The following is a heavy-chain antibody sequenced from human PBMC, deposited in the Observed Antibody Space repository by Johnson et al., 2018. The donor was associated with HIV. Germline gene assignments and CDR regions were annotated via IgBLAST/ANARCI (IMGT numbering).Heavy chain of an antibody. CDR2: ISYDGSNK. CDR3: AKAGQMVAATSAFDI. V-gene: IGHV3-30*18. D-gene: IGHD2-15*01. CDR1: GFTFSSYG. J-gene: IGHJ3*02. Sequence: QVQLVESGGGVVQPGGSLRLSCAASGFTFSSYGMHWVRQAPGKGLEWVAVISYDGSNKYYADSVKGRFTSSRDNSKNKLYLQMNSLRAEDTAVYYCAKAGQMVAATSAFDIWGQGTMVTVSS.